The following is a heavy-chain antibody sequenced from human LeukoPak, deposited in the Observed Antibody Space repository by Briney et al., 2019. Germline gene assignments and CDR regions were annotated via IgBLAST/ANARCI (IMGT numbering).Heavy chain of an antibody. CDR2: ISGSGGST. CDR3: AKIGVGPLQIDY. Sequence: GGSLRLSCAASGFTFSSYAMSWVRQAPGKGLEWVSAISGSGGSTYYADSVKGRSTISRDNSKNTLYLQMNSLRAEDTAVYYCAKIGVGPLQIDYWGQGTLVTVSS. J-gene: IGHJ4*02. CDR1: GFTFSSYA. V-gene: IGHV3-23*01. D-gene: IGHD3-10*01.